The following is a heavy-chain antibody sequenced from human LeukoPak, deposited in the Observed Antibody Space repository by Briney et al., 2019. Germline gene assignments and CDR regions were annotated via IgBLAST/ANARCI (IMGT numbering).Heavy chain of an antibody. CDR2: IYVGGTT. V-gene: IGHV3-66*01. CDR1: GFTVCSNY. Sequence: GGSLRLSCVASGFTVCSNYMTWVRQAPGTGLECVSVIYVGGTTYYADSVKDRFTTSRDNSKNTLYLQMNSLRDEDTAVYYCARGAAAGRGPAGYWGQGTLVTVSS. J-gene: IGHJ4*02. CDR3: ARGAAAGRGPAGY. D-gene: IGHD6-13*01.